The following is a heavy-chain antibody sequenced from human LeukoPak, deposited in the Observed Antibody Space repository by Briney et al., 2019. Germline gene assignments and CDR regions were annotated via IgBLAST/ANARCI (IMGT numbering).Heavy chain of an antibody. J-gene: IGHJ4*02. V-gene: IGHV4-39*01. CDR1: GGSISGSSFY. CDR2: VYYSATT. CDR3: ARPIVQGGYFFGF. Sequence: KPSETLSLTCTVSGGSISGSSFYWSWIRQPPGKGLEWIGTVYYSATTYQNPSLKSRVTISVDASKNQFSLRLRSVTAADTAVYFCARPIVQGGYFFGFWGQGALITVSS. D-gene: IGHD1-26*01.